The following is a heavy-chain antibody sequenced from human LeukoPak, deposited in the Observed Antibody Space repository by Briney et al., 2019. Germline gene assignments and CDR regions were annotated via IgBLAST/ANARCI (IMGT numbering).Heavy chain of an antibody. V-gene: IGHV3-23*01. CDR1: GFTFSSYA. CDR3: ATDPETYSYGYVL. J-gene: IGHJ4*02. CDR2: ISGSGGST. D-gene: IGHD5-18*01. Sequence: HPGGSLRLSCAASGFTFSSYAMSWVRQAPGKGLEWVSAISGSGGSTYYADSVKGRFTISRDNSKNTLYLQMNSLRAEDTAVYYCATDPETYSYGYVLWGQGTLVTVSS.